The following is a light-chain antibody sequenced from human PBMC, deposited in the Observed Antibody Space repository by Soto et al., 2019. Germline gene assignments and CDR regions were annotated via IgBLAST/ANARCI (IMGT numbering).Light chain of an antibody. CDR1: SSDVGGYTY. CDR2: EVN. Sequence: QSVLTQPASVSGSPRQSITISCTGASSDVGGYTYVSWYQQHPGNAPKLMIYEVNNRPSGVSNRFSGSKSGNTASLTISGLQAEDEADYYCSSYTSSSTLYVFGTGTKVTVL. J-gene: IGLJ1*01. CDR3: SSYTSSSTLYV. V-gene: IGLV2-14*01.